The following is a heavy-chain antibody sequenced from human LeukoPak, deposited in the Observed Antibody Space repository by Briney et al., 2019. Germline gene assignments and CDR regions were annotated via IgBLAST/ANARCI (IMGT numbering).Heavy chain of an antibody. CDR1: GYTFTGYY. Sequence: ASVKVSCTASGYTFTGYYMHWVRQAPGQGLEWMGRINPNSGGTNYAQKFQGRVTMTRDTSISTAYMELSSLRSEDTAVYYCAREINWFDPWGQGTLVTVSS. CDR2: INPNSGGT. J-gene: IGHJ5*02. V-gene: IGHV1-2*06. CDR3: AREINWFDP.